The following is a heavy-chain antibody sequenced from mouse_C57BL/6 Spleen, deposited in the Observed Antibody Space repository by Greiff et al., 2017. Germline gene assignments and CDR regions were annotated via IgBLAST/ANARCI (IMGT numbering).Heavy chain of an antibody. J-gene: IGHJ4*01. D-gene: IGHD1-1*01. Sequence: EVHLVESGGGLVKPGGSLKLSCAASGFTFSDYGMHWVRQAPEKGLEWVAYLSSGSRTISSADTVKGRFTISRDNAKNTLFLQMTSLRSEDTAMYYCAILRQGAMDYWGQGTSGTVSS. CDR1: GFTFSDYG. CDR2: LSSGSRTI. V-gene: IGHV5-17*01. CDR3: AILRQGAMDY.